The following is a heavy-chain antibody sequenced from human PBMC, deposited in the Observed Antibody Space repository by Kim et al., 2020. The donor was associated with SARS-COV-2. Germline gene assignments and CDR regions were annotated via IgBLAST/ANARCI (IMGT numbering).Heavy chain of an antibody. CDR1: GFTFDDAW. J-gene: IGHJ1*01. Sequence: GGSLRLSCTGSGFTFDDAWMGWVRQAPGKGLEWVGRIKSVPDGGTPDYAAPVKGRFTISRDASRKTVYLQMNSLKSEDTAVYFCTTDRGYWWDLLFSRWGQGTLVTVSS. D-gene: IGHD2-8*02. CDR2: IKSVPDGGTP. V-gene: IGHV3-15*05. CDR3: TTDRGYWWDLLFSR.